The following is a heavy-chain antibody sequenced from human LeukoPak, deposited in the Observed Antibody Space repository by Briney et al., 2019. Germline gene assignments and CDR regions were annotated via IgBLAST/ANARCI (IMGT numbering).Heavy chain of an antibody. J-gene: IGHJ6*02. CDR1: GGTFSTYG. CDR2: IIPIFRTA. Sequence: ASVNVSCKPSGGTFSTYGISWVRQPPGQGLEWMGGIIPIFRTAKNAQKFQGRVTITADESTSTAYMELSTLRSEDTAVYYCARGLYCSSTSCYDYGMDVWGQGTTVTVSS. D-gene: IGHD2-2*01. V-gene: IGHV1-69*13. CDR3: ARGLYCSSTSCYDYGMDV.